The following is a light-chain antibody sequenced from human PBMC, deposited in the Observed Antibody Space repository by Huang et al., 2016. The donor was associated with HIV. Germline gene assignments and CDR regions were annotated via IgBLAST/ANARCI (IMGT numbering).Light chain of an antibody. Sequence: EVVLTQSPATLSVFQGDRVTISCRASQNINNYLAWYQQKPGQAPRLLIYDATNRPPGISDKFSGSGSGAAFNLNINSLETEDFAIYYCQQRSSGLTFGGGT. J-gene: IGKJ4*01. V-gene: IGKV3-11*01. CDR1: QNINNY. CDR2: DAT. CDR3: QQRSSGLT.